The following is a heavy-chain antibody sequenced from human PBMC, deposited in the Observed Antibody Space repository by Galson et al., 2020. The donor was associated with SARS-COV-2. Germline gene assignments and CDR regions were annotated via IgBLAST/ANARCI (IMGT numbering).Heavy chain of an antibody. J-gene: IGHJ6*02. CDR2: IKEDGSER. Sequence: GGSLRLSCAASGFTFSSYWMSWVRQAPGKGLEWVANIKEDGSERYYVGSLRGRFTISRDNAKNSLFLLMTSLRADDTALYYCARDLRRFGELPYYYYGMDVWGQGTTVTVSS. CDR1: GFTFSSYW. D-gene: IGHD3-10*01. V-gene: IGHV3-7*01. CDR3: ARDLRRFGELPYYYYGMDV.